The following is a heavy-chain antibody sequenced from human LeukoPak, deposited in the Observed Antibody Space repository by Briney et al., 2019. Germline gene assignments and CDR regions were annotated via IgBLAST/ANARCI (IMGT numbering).Heavy chain of an antibody. V-gene: IGHV4-34*01. Sequence: SETLSLTCAVYGGSFSGYYWSWIRQPPGKGLEWIGEINHSGSTNHNPSLKSRVTISVDTSKNQFSLKLSSVTAADTAVYYCARGRGGSFIVDAFDIWGQGTMVTVSS. D-gene: IGHD1-26*01. CDR3: ARGRGGSFIVDAFDI. J-gene: IGHJ3*02. CDR1: GGSFSGYY. CDR2: INHSGST.